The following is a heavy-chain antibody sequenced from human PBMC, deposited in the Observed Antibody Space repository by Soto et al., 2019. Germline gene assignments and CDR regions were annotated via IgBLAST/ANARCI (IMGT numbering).Heavy chain of an antibody. CDR1: GFTCSNIW. CDR3: ANGQR. V-gene: IGHV3-7*01. J-gene: IGHJ4*02. Sequence: LVESGGGLVQPGGALRLSCAASGFTCSNIWMSWVRRSPEKGPEWVASISPDGGEIYYVDSVKGRFTISRDNTRNSLYLQMNSLRAEDTAVYYCANGQRWGQGTLVTVSS. D-gene: IGHD2-8*01. CDR2: ISPDGGEI.